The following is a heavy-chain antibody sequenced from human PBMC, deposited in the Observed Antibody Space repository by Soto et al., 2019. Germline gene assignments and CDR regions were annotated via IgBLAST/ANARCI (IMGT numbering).Heavy chain of an antibody. V-gene: IGHV4-59*01. D-gene: IGHD3-9*01. CDR2: IYDSGSP. J-gene: IGHJ4*02. CDR1: GGSISVYY. Sequence: LSLTCTISGGSISVYYWSWIRQSPGQGLEWIGYIYDSGSPYYNPSLKTRVTISADTSKNQISLKLTSATAADTAAYFCARGVGSSPPRYWGRGTLVTVSS. CDR3: ARGVGSSPPRY.